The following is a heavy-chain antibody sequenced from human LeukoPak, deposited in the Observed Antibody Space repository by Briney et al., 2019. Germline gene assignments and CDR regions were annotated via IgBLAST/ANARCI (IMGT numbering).Heavy chain of an antibody. CDR2: MNPNSGNT. CDR3: ARITIFGNWFDP. D-gene: IGHD3-3*01. J-gene: IGHJ5*02. Sequence: ASVKVSCKASGYTFTSYDINWVRQATGQGLEWMGWMNPNSGNTGYAQKFQGRVTMTRNTSISTAYMELSSLRSEDTAVYYCARITIFGNWFDPWGQGTLVAVSS. V-gene: IGHV1-8*01. CDR1: GYTFTSYD.